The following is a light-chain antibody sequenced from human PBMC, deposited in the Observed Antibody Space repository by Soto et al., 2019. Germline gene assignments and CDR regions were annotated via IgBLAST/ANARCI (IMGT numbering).Light chain of an antibody. CDR1: QGISSY. CDR3: QQSYSTPVT. V-gene: IGKV1-8*01. J-gene: IGKJ1*01. CDR2: AAS. Sequence: AIRMTQSPSSLSASTGDRVTVTCRASQGISSYLAWYQQKPGKAPKLLIYAASTLQSGVPSRFSGSGSGTDFNGTSSSLPSDDFATCCCQQSYSTPVTCGQGTTV.